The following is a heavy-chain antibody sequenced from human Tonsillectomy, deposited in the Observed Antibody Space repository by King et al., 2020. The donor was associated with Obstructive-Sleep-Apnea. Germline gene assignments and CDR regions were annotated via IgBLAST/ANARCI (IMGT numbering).Heavy chain of an antibody. J-gene: IGHJ3*02. V-gene: IGHV3-20*01. D-gene: IGHD3-22*01. Sequence: VQLVESGGGVVRPGGSLRLSCAASGFTFDDYGMSWVRQAPGKGLEWVSGINWNGGSTGYADSVKGRFTISRDNAKNSLYLQMNSLRAEDTALYHWAREHYYDSSGYAFDIWGQGTMVTVSS. CDR3: AREHYYDSSGYAFDI. CDR2: INWNGGST. CDR1: GFTFDDYG.